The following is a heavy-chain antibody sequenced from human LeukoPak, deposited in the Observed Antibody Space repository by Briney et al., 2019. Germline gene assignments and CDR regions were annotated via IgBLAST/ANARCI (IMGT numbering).Heavy chain of an antibody. V-gene: IGHV3-20*04. CDR2: IDWNGGST. D-gene: IGHD3-22*01. Sequence: GGSLRLSCAASGFTFDDYGMSWVRQAPGKGLEWVSGIDWNGGSTGYADSVKGRFTISRDNAKNSLYLQMNSLGAEDTALYYCARYDGYYYFDSWGQGTLVTVSS. CDR3: ARYDGYYYFDS. CDR1: GFTFDDYG. J-gene: IGHJ4*02.